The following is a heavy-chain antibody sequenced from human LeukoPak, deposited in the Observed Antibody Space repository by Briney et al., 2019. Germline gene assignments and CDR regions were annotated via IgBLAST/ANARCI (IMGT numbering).Heavy chain of an antibody. CDR1: SGSISTSNYY. V-gene: IGHV4-39*07. CDR2: IFYSGST. J-gene: IGHJ4*02. D-gene: IGHD5-12*01. Sequence: PSETLSLTCTVSSGSISTSNYYWGWVRQPPGKALEWIGNIFYSGSTYYSPSLKSRVTISVDTSKNQFSLKLSSVTAADTAVYYCTVDPNAVFDYWGQGTLVTVSS. CDR3: TVDPNAVFDY.